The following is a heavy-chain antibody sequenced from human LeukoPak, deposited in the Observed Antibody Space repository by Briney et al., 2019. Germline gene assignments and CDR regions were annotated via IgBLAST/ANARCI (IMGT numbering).Heavy chain of an antibody. D-gene: IGHD2-15*01. V-gene: IGHV4-4*09. J-gene: IGHJ4*02. CDR1: GGSINTYY. Sequence: SETPSLTCTVSGGSINTYYWTWIRQPPGKGLEWIGYIHTSGSTDYNPSLKSRVTMSLDTSKNQFSLRLSSVTAADTAVYYCVRPGQSSWWVYFNYWGQGTVVTVSS. CDR2: IHTSGST. CDR3: VRPGQSSWWVYFNY.